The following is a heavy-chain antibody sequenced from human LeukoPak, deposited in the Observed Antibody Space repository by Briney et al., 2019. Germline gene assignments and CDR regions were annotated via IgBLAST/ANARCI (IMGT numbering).Heavy chain of an antibody. J-gene: IGHJ3*02. D-gene: IGHD4-23*01. CDR2: IKQDGSEK. CDR1: GFTFSSYA. V-gene: IGHV3-7*01. Sequence: PGGSLRLSCAASGFTFSSYAMSWVRQAPGKGLEWVANIKQDGSEKYYVDSVKGRFTISRDNAKNSLYLQMNSLRAEDTAVYYCARDTADYGGNLDAFDIWGQGTMVTVSS. CDR3: ARDTADYGGNLDAFDI.